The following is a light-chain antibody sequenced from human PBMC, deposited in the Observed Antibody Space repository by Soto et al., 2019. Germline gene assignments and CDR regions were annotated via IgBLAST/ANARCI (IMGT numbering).Light chain of an antibody. CDR2: DSS. CDR3: QQYGSTTLCT. CDR1: ESVSSVF. V-gene: IGKV3-20*01. J-gene: IGKJ1*01. Sequence: EIVLTQSPGTLSSSLRERATLSCRASESVSSVFFAWYQQRPGQAPRLLIYDSSTRATGIPDRFGGSGSGTDFTLTISILEPEDFAVYYCQQYGSTTLCTFGQGTKVDIK.